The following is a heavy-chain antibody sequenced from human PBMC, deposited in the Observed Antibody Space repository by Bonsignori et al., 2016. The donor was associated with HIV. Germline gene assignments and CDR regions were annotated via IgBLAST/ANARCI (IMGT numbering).Heavy chain of an antibody. CDR2: ISSSGSTI. J-gene: IGHJ3*02. Sequence: WIRQPPGKGLEWVSYISSSGSTIYYADSVKGRFTISRDNAKNSLYLQMNSLRAEDTAVYYCARVRTPDYGEWPGAFDIWGQGTMVTVSS. CDR3: ARVRTPDYGEWPGAFDI. V-gene: IGHV3-48*03. D-gene: IGHD4-17*01.